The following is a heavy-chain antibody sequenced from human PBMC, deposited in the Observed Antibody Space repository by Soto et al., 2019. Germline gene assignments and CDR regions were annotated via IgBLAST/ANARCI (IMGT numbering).Heavy chain of an antibody. J-gene: IGHJ4*02. CDR1: GFTIGSYA. V-gene: IGHV3-30-3*01. CDR2: ISYDGSNK. D-gene: IGHD3-16*01. CDR3: ARGPEGVY. Sequence: PGGSLRLSCAAAGFTIGSYAMHWVRQTPGKGLEWVAVISYDGSNKYYADSVKGRFTISRDNSKNTLYLQMNSLRAEDTAVYYCARGPEGVYWGQGTLVTVSS.